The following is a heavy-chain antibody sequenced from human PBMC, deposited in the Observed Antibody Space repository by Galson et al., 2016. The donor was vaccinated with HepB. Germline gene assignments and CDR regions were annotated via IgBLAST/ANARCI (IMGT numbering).Heavy chain of an antibody. Sequence: QSGAEVKKPGASVKVSCTASGYTFTSYGITWVRQAPGQGLEWMGWISGYNGKTNHTQKFQGRVSMTTDTSTSTAYMELRSLRSDDTAVYYCARAKKWLAITFDYWGQGTLVTVSS. J-gene: IGHJ4*02. CDR2: ISGYNGKT. CDR3: ARAKKWLAITFDY. CDR1: GYTFTSYG. V-gene: IGHV1-18*01. D-gene: IGHD6-19*01.